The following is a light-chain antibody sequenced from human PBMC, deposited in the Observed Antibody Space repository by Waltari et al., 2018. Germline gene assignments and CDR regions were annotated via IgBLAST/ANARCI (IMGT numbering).Light chain of an antibody. V-gene: IGLV2-14*01. CDR1: DRDVGAYDF. CDR2: EVS. J-gene: IGLJ1*01. CDR3: SSYTTSSAPGV. Sequence: QSALTQPASVSGSPGQSITISCSGTDRDVGAYDFVSWYQQHPGKAPHLISYEVSNRPSGISNRFSASKSGNTASLTISGLQAEDEADYYCSSYTTSSAPGVFGTGTRVTVL.